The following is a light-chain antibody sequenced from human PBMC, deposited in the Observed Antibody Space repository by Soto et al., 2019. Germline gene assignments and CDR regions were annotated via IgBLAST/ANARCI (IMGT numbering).Light chain of an antibody. CDR2: AAS. Sequence: DIQMTQSPSSLSASVGDRVTITCRASQSISNYLNWYQQKPGNAPKLLIYAASSLQSGVPSRFSGSGSGTDFTLTISSLQPEDFATYYCQQSDSTPQTFGQGTKVDIK. CDR3: QQSDSTPQT. V-gene: IGKV1-39*01. CDR1: QSISNY. J-gene: IGKJ1*01.